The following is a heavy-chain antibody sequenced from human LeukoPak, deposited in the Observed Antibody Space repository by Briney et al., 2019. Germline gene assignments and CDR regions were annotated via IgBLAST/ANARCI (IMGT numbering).Heavy chain of an antibody. Sequence: ASVKVSCKASGYTFTNYDINWVRQATGQGLEWMEWMNPNSGNAGYAQKFQGRVTITRNTSISTAYMELSSLRSEDTAVYYCARVAYCSSTSCYSVVENWYFDLWGRGTLVTVSS. V-gene: IGHV1-8*03. CDR3: ARVAYCSSTSCYSVVENWYFDL. CDR2: MNPNSGNA. CDR1: GYTFTNYD. J-gene: IGHJ2*01. D-gene: IGHD2-2*02.